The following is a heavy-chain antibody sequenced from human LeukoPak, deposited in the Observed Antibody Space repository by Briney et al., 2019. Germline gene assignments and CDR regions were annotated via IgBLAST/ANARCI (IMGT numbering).Heavy chain of an antibody. Sequence: SETLSLTCAVYGGSFSGYYWSWIRQPPGKGLEWIGEINHSGSTNYNPSLKSRVTTSVDTSKNQFSLKLSSVTAADTAVYYCARWGHSYGYYYWGQGTLVTVSS. CDR2: INHSGST. D-gene: IGHD5-18*01. V-gene: IGHV4-34*01. CDR3: ARWGHSYGYYY. CDR1: GGSFSGYY. J-gene: IGHJ4*02.